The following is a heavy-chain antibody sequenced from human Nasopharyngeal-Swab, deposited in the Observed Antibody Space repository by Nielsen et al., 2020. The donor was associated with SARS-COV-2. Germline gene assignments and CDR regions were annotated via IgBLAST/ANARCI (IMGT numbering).Heavy chain of an antibody. CDR2: TSYDGRNT. CDR1: GFAFSLYG. V-gene: IGHV3-30*18. Sequence: GESLKISCAASGFAFSLYGMHWVRQAPGKGLEWVAVTSYDGRNTFHADSVKGRFNISRDNSKNTLYLQMNSLRDEDTAVYFCAKDRYSGSPSQYMDVWGRGTAVTVSS. D-gene: IGHD1-26*01. CDR3: AKDRYSGSPSQYMDV. J-gene: IGHJ6*03.